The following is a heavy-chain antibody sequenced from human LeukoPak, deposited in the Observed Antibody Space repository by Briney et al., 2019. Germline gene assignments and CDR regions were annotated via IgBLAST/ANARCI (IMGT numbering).Heavy chain of an antibody. Sequence: SETLSLTCTVSGGSISSYYWSWIRQPPGKGLEWIGYIYTSGSTNYNPSLKSRVTISVDTSNNQFSLKLSSVTAADTAVYYCARLGGNSYFDYWGQGTLVTVSS. CDR3: ARLGGNSYFDY. V-gene: IGHV4-4*09. J-gene: IGHJ4*02. CDR2: IYTSGST. D-gene: IGHD4-23*01. CDR1: GGSISSYY.